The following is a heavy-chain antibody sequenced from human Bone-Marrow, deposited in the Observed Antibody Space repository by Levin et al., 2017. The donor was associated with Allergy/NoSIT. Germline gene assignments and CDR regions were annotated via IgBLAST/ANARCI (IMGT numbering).Heavy chain of an antibody. CDR2: IYYRGNT. V-gene: IGHV4-39*01. J-gene: IGHJ5*02. CDR3: ARLTAAAPTSPFDP. D-gene: IGHD6-13*01. Sequence: SETLSLTCTVSGGSISSSSYHWGWIRQPPGKGLEWIGTIYYRGNTYYNPSLRSRVTISLDTSKNQFSLKLSSVTAADTAVYYCARLTAAAPTSPFDPWGQGTLVTVSS. CDR1: GGSISSSSYH.